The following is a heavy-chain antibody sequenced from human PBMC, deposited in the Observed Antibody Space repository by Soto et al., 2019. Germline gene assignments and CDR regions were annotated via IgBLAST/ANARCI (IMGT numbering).Heavy chain of an antibody. Sequence: ASVKVSCKASGYTFTSYAMHWVRQAPGQRLEWMGWINAGNGNTKYSQKFQGSVTITRDTSASTAYMELSSLRTEDTAAYYYGSGSYYKDPTDWFDPWGQGTLVTVSS. V-gene: IGHV1-3*01. CDR2: INAGNGNT. CDR1: GYTFTSYA. D-gene: IGHD3-10*01. CDR3: GSGSYYKDPTDWFDP. J-gene: IGHJ5*02.